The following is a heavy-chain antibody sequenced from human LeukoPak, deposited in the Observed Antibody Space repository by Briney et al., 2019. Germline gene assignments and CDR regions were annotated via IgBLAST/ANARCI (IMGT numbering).Heavy chain of an antibody. CDR1: GGSFSGYC. J-gene: IGHJ4*02. Sequence: SETLSLTCAVYGGSFSGYCWSWIRQPPGKGLEWIGEINHSGSTNYNPSLKSRVTISVDTSKNQFSLKLSSVTAADTAVYYCARGLRYSYGHTRYWGQGTLVTVSS. CDR2: INHSGST. D-gene: IGHD5-18*01. V-gene: IGHV4-34*01. CDR3: ARGLRYSYGHTRY.